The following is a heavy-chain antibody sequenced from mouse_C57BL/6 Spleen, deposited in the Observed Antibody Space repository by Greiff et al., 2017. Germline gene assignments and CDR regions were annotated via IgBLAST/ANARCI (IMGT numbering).Heavy chain of an antibody. CDR2: INPNNGGT. CDR3: ARGIYYGNYEY. V-gene: IGHV1-22*01. CDR1: GYTFTDYN. Sequence: EVQRVESGPELVKPGASVKMSCKASGYTFTDYNMHWVKQSHGKSLEWIGYINPNNGGTSYNQKFKGKATLTVSKSSSTAYMELRSLTSEDSAVYYCARGIYYGNYEYWGQGTTLTVSS. D-gene: IGHD2-1*01. J-gene: IGHJ2*01.